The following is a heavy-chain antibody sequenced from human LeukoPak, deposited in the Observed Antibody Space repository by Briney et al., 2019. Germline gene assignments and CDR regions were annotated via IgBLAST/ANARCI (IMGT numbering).Heavy chain of an antibody. D-gene: IGHD1-1*01. Sequence: GGSLRLSCAASGFPFSSYWMSWVRQAPGEGLEWVANIKQDGSDKYYVDSVKGRFTISRDNAKNSLSLQMNSLRADDTAVYYCTRLTGTTGFDYWGQGTLVTVSS. CDR2: IKQDGSDK. V-gene: IGHV3-7*01. CDR1: GFPFSSYW. J-gene: IGHJ4*02. CDR3: TRLTGTTGFDY.